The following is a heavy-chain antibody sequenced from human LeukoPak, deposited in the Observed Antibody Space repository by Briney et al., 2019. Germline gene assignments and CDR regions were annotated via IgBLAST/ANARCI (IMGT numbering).Heavy chain of an antibody. CDR2: IYTSGST. CDR3: ASQVVGAYSYFDY. D-gene: IGHD1-26*01. J-gene: IGHJ4*02. V-gene: IGHV4-4*09. Sequence: SETLSLTCTVAGVSISSYYWSWIRQPPGKGLEWIGYIYTSGSTNYNPSLKSRVTISVDTSKHQFSLKLSSVTAADTAVDYCASQVVGAYSYFDYWGQGTLVTVSS. CDR1: GVSISSYY.